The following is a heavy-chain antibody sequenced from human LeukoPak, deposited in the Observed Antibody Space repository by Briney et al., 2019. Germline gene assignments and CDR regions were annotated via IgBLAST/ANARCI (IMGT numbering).Heavy chain of an antibody. Sequence: GRSLRLSCAASGFTFSSYAMHWVRQAPGKGLEWVAVISYDGSNKYYADSVKGRFTISRDNSKNTLYLQMNSLRAEDTAVYYCARSSEAAGTDKYYFDYWGQGTLVTVSS. V-gene: IGHV3-30-3*01. D-gene: IGHD6-19*01. J-gene: IGHJ4*02. CDR1: GFTFSSYA. CDR3: ARSSEAAGTDKYYFDY. CDR2: ISYDGSNK.